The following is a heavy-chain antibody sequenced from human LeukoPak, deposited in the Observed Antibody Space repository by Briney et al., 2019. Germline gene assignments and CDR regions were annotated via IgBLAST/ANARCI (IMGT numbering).Heavy chain of an antibody. Sequence: ASVKVSCKASGYTFTGYYMHWVRQARGQGSEWMGWINPNSGGTNYAQKFQGRVTMTRDTSISTAYMELSRLRSDDTAVYYCARSGSGYFTTYDYWGQGTLVTVSS. CDR1: GYTFTGYY. CDR2: INPNSGGT. V-gene: IGHV1-2*02. J-gene: IGHJ4*02. CDR3: ARSGSGYFTTYDY. D-gene: IGHD3-3*01.